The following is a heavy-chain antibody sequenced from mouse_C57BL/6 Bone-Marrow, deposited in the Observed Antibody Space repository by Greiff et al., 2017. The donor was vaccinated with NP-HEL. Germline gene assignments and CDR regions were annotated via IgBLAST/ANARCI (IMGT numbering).Heavy chain of an antibody. CDR2: IDPNSGGT. CDR3: ERDYYGSSWAMDY. V-gene: IGHV1-72*01. D-gene: IGHD1-1*01. Sequence: VQLHQPGAELVKPGASVKLSCKASGYTFTSYWMHWVKQRPGRGLEWIGRIDPNSGGTKYNEKLKSKATLTVDKPSSTAYMQLSSLTSEDSEVYYCERDYYGSSWAMDYWGQGTSVTVSS. CDR1: GYTFTSYW. J-gene: IGHJ4*01.